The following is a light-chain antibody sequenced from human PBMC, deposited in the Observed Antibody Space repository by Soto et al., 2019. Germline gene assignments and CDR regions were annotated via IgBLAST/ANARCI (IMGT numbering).Light chain of an antibody. J-gene: IGLJ1*01. CDR3: SSYTSSSTQV. V-gene: IGLV2-14*01. CDR1: SSDVGGYNH. Sequence: QSALTQPASVSGSPGQSITISCTGTSSDVGGYNHVSWYQQYPGKAPKLMIYGVTNRPSGVSYRFSGSKSGNTASLTISGLQAEDEADSYCSSYTSSSTQVFGTGTKLTVL. CDR2: GVT.